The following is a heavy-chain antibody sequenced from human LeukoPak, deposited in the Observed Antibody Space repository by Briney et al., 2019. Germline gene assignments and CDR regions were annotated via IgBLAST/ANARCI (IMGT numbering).Heavy chain of an antibody. CDR1: GFTFSDYY. CDR2: ISSSSSYT. D-gene: IGHD5-18*01. V-gene: IGHV3-11*03. Sequence: GGALRLSCAASGFTFSDYYMSWIRQAPGKGLEWVSYISSSSSYTNYADSVKGRFTISRDNAKNSLYLQMNSLRAEDTAVYYCARYSWPIDYWGQGTLVTVSS. CDR3: ARYSWPIDY. J-gene: IGHJ4*02.